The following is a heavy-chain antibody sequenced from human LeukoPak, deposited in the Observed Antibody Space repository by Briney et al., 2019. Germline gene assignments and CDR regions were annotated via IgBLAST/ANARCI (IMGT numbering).Heavy chain of an antibody. CDR2: IWYDGSNK. CDR3: ARDAYGDDESGYYYYGMDV. Sequence: GGSLRLSCATSGFTFTGYGMHWVRQAPGKVLEWVALIWYDGSNKYYADSVKGRFTISRDNSKNTLDLQMNSLRAEDTAVYYCARDAYGDDESGYYYYGMDVWGRGTTVTVSS. J-gene: IGHJ6*02. V-gene: IGHV3-33*01. CDR1: GFTFTGYG. D-gene: IGHD4-17*01.